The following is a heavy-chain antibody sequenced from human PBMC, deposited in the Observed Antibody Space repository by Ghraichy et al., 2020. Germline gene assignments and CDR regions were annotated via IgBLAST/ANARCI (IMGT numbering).Heavy chain of an antibody. V-gene: IGHV3-48*02. J-gene: IGHJ4*02. Sequence: GGSLRLSCAASGFTFSSYSMNWVRQAPGKGLEWVSYISSSSSTIYYADSVKGRFTISRDNAKNSLYLQMNSLRDEDTAVYYCAREGYCSSTSCPRGPFDYWGQGTLVTVSS. CDR3: AREGYCSSTSCPRGPFDY. CDR1: GFTFSSYS. CDR2: ISSSSSTI. D-gene: IGHD2-2*01.